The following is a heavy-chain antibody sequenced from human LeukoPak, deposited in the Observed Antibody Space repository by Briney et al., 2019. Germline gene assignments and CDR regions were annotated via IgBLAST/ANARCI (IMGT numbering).Heavy chain of an antibody. CDR2: ISNDGSQR. D-gene: IGHD3-10*01. CDR3: ARGLWFGELLYSREGIDF. V-gene: IGHV3-30*04. CDR1: GFTFSNYA. Sequence: PGRSLRLSCAASGFTFSNYAMHWVRQAPGKGPEWVAFISNDGSQRFDADSVQGRFTISRDNSKNTLYLQVNSLRLDDTAVYYCARGLWFGELLYSREGIDFWGQGTLVTVSS. J-gene: IGHJ4*02.